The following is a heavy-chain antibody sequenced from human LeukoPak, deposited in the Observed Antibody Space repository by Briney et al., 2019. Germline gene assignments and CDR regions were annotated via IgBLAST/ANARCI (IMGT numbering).Heavy chain of an antibody. CDR3: AREDGYYFDY. V-gene: IGHV3-30*04. J-gene: IGHJ4*02. CDR1: GFTFSSYA. Sequence: GRSLRLSCAASGFTFSSYAMHWVRQAPGKGLEWVAVISYDGSNKYYADSVKGRFTISRDNSKNTLYLQMNSLRAEDTAVYYCAREDGYYFDYWGRGTLVTVSS. D-gene: IGHD5-24*01. CDR2: ISYDGSNK.